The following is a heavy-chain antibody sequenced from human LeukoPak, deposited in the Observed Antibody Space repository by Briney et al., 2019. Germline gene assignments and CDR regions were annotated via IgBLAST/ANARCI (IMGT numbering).Heavy chain of an antibody. J-gene: IGHJ6*03. D-gene: IGHD3-22*01. Sequence: SETLSLTCAVYGGSFSGYYWSWIRQPPGKGLEWIGEINHSGSTNYNPSLKSRVTISVDTSKNQFSLKLSSVTAADTAVYYCARARGRYDSSGYYRYYYYMDVWGKGTTVTVSS. CDR1: GGSFSGYY. V-gene: IGHV4-34*01. CDR2: INHSGST. CDR3: ARARGRYDSSGYYRYYYYMDV.